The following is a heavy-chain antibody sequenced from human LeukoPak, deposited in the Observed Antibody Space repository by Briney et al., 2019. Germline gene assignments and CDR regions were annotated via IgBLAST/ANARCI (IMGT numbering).Heavy chain of an antibody. V-gene: IGHV1-18*01. Sequence: ASVKVSCKASGYTFTSYGISWVRQAPGQGLEWMGWISAYNGNTNYAQKLQGRVTMTTDTSTSTAYMELRSLRSDDTAVYYCARDPSCSSTSCYWTIHYYYGMDVWGQGTTVTVSS. J-gene: IGHJ6*02. CDR2: ISAYNGNT. D-gene: IGHD2-2*01. CDR3: ARDPSCSSTSCYWTIHYYYGMDV. CDR1: GYTFTSYG.